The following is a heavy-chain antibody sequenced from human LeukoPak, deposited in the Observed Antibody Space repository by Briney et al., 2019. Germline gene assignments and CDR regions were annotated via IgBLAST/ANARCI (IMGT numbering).Heavy chain of an antibody. CDR3: AKDISSSGYYGGGFDY. J-gene: IGHJ4*02. D-gene: IGHD3-22*01. Sequence: GGSLRLSCAASGFTFSSYSMNWVRQAPGKGLEWVSLISWDGGSTYYADSVKGRFTISRDNSKNSLYLQMNSLRAEDTALYYCAKDISSSGYYGGGFDYWGQGTLVTVSS. CDR2: ISWDGGST. CDR1: GFTFSSYS. V-gene: IGHV3-43D*03.